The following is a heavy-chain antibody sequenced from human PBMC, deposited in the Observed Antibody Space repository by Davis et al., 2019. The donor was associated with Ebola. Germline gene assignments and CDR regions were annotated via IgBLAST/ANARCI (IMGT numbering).Heavy chain of an antibody. CDR2: IKQDGSEK. D-gene: IGHD6-13*01. CDR1: GFTFSSYW. Sequence: GGSLRLSCAASGFTFSSYWMSWVRQAPGKRLEWVANIKQDGSEKYYVDSVKGRFTISRDNAKNSLYLQMNSLRAEDTAVYYCARDRVRRISAAGTPYWGQGTLVTVSS. CDR3: ARDRVRRISAAGTPY. J-gene: IGHJ4*02. V-gene: IGHV3-7*01.